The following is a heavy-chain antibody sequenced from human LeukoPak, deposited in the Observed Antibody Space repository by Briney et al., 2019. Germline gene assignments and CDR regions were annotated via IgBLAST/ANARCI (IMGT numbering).Heavy chain of an antibody. D-gene: IGHD2-2*01. V-gene: IGHV3-48*02. CDR2: ISCSSSTI. J-gene: IGHJ6*02. CDR1: GFTFSSYS. Sequence: GGSLRLSCAASGFTFSSYSMNWVRQAPGKGLEWVSYISCSSSTIYYADSVKGRFTISRDNAKNSLYLQMNSLRDEDTAVYYCARDQPAATYYYYYGMDVWGQGTTVTVFS. CDR3: ARDQPAATYYYYYGMDV.